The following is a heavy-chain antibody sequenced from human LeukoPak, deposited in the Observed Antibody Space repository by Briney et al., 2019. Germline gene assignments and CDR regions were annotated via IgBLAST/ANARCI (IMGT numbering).Heavy chain of an antibody. D-gene: IGHD3-9*01. V-gene: IGHV4-59*01. CDR1: GGSISSFY. Sequence: SETLSLTCTVSGGSISSFYWSWIRQPPGKGLEWIGFIYYIGSTSYNPSLKGRVTLSLDTSKNQFSLKLSSVTAADTAVYYCARGGYYNVDYWGQGTLVTVSS. CDR3: ARGGYYNVDY. J-gene: IGHJ4*02. CDR2: IYYIGST.